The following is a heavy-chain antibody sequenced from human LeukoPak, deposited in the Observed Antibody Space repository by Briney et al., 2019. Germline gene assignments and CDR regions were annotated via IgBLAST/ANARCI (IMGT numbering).Heavy chain of an antibody. J-gene: IGHJ4*02. D-gene: IGHD6-13*01. CDR1: GFTFSNYR. CDR3: VRGTSSEAAAAIRLFDN. CDR2: ISGDGTSI. Sequence: GGSLRLSCAASGFTFSNYRMHWVRQVPGEGLVWVSQISGDGTSINYADSVKGRVTVSRDNAKNTLYLQMNTLRAEDTAVYYCVRGTSSEAAAAIRLFDNWGQGTLVTVSS. V-gene: IGHV3-74*01.